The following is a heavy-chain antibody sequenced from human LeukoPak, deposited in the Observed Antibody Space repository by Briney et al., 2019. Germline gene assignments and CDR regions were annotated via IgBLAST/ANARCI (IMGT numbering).Heavy chain of an antibody. J-gene: IGHJ4*02. CDR1: GYTFTTDG. Sequence: RASVKVSCKASGYTFTTDGISWVRQAPGQGLEWMGWISSYNGKTIFAQRLQGRVTMTTDTSTSTAYMELRGLRSDDTAVYYCARDQAATNTQVRFCLDWGQGTLVTVSS. CDR2: ISSYNGKT. CDR3: ARDQAATNTQVRFCLD. V-gene: IGHV1-18*01. D-gene: IGHD3-9*01.